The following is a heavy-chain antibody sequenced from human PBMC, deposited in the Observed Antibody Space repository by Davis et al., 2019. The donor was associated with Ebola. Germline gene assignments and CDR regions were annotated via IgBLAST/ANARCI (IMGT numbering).Heavy chain of an antibody. CDR2: ISPYNGYT. CDR1: GYTFTNYA. V-gene: IGHV1-18*04. CDR3: ASMTTVTTFWFDP. D-gene: IGHD4-17*01. J-gene: IGHJ5*02. Sequence: AASVKVSCKASGYTFTNYALTWVRQAPGQGLEWMGWISPYNGYTNYAQKLQGRVTMTTDTSTSTAYMELMSLKSDDTAVYFCASMTTVTTFWFDPWGQGTLVTVSS.